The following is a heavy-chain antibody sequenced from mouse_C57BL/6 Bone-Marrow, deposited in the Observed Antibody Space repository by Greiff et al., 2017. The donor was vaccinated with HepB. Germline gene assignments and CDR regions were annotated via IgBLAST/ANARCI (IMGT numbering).Heavy chain of an antibody. Sequence: VQLQQSGPELVKPGASVKMSCKASGYTFTSYWMHWVKQRPGQGLEWIGMIHPNSGSTNYNEKFKSKATLTVDKSSSTAYMQLSSLTAEDSAVYYCARDYGSSHYYFDYWGQGTTLTVSS. CDR1: GYTFTSYW. J-gene: IGHJ2*01. CDR3: ARDYGSSHYYFDY. D-gene: IGHD1-1*01. V-gene: IGHV1-64*01. CDR2: IHPNSGST.